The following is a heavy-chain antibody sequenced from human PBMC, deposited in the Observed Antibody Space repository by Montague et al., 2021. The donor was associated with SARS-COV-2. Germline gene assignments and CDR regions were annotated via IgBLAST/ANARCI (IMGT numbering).Heavy chain of an antibody. CDR1: GYTFTSYD. J-gene: IGHJ4*02. CDR2: MNPNSGNT. D-gene: IGHD3-10*01. CDR3: ARGDGHYYGSGTYPYY. V-gene: IGHV1-8*01. Sequence: SVKVSCKASGYTFTSYDINWVRQATGQGLEWMGWMNPNSGNTGYAQKFQGRVTMTRNTSISTAYMELSSLRSEDTAVYYCARGDGHYYGSGTYPYYWGQGTLVTVSS.